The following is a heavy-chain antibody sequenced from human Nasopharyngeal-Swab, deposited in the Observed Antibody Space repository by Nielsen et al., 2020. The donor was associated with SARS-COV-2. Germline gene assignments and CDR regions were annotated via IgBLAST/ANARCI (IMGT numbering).Heavy chain of an antibody. CDR3: AKDGLRGGMITFGEVIEYYLDF. V-gene: IGHV3-30*18. CDR2: ISYDGSHK. CDR1: GFTFSSYG. Sequence: GGSLRLSCAASGFTFSSYGMHWVRQTPGKGLEWVALISYDGSHKYYADSVKGRFTISRDNSKNTPFLQINSLRAEDTAVYYCAKDGLRGGMITFGEVIEYYLDFWGQGTLVTVSS. D-gene: IGHD3-16*02. J-gene: IGHJ4*02.